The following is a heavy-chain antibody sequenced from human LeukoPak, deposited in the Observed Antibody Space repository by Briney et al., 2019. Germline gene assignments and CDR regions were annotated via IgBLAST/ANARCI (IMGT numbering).Heavy chain of an antibody. CDR3: ASAGYSSSSFDY. CDR1: GGSFSGYY. Sequence: PSETLSLTCAVYGGSFSGYYWSWIRQPPGKGLEWIGEINHSGSTNYNPSLKSRVTISVDTSKNQFSLKLSSVTAADTAVYYCASAGYSSSSFDYWGQGTLVTVPS. CDR2: INHSGST. J-gene: IGHJ4*02. V-gene: IGHV4-34*01. D-gene: IGHD6-6*01.